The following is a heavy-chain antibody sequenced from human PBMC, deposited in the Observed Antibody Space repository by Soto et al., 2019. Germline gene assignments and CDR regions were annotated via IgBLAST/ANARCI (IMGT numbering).Heavy chain of an antibody. CDR2: IVPVFPSV. CDR3: AREMPSTAAAYFYYGLNV. V-gene: IGHV1-69*13. J-gene: IGHJ6*02. CDR1: GGAFNNYA. D-gene: IGHD6-13*01. Sequence: ASVKVSCKASGGAFNNYAIYLVRQAPGQGLEWLGTIVPVFPSVYYAPRFQGRLTITADGSTDTVYMMLTSLKSEDTAVYYCAREMPSTAAAYFYYGLNVWGQGTSVTVSS.